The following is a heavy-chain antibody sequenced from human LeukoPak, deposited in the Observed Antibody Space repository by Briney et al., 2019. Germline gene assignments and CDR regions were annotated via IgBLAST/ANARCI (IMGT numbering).Heavy chain of an antibody. J-gene: IGHJ6*03. D-gene: IGHD4/OR15-4a*01. CDR3: ARHVLAYYYYYYMDV. Sequence: SETLSLTCAVYGGSFSGYYWSWIRQPPGKGLEWIGEINHSGSTNYNPSLKSRVTISVDTSKNQFSLKLSSVTAADTAVYYCARHVLAYYYYYYMDVWGKGTTVTISS. CDR2: INHSGST. V-gene: IGHV4-34*01. CDR1: GGSFSGYY.